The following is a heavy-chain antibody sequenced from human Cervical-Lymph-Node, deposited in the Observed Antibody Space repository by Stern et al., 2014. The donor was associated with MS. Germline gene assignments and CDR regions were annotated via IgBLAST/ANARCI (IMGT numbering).Heavy chain of an antibody. CDR2: IIPKYGTP. CDR3: AIFHPPR. Sequence: QLVQSRAEMKKPGSSVKVSCKASGGTFSNYAFNWVRQAPGQGLEWMGLIIPKYGTPNYAQKFQGRVTIVADESTVYMELTSLRSEDAAVYYCAIFHPPRWGQGTMVTVSS. CDR1: GGTFSNYA. V-gene: IGHV1-69*01. J-gene: IGHJ3*01.